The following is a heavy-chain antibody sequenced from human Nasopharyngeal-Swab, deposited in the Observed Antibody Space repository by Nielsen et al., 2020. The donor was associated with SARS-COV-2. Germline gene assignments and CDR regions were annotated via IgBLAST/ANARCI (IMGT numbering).Heavy chain of an antibody. J-gene: IGHJ3*02. V-gene: IGHV3-64*02. D-gene: IGHD5-24*01. Sequence: WVRQPPGKGLEYVSPISPNGHSTYYADSLRGRFTISRDNSKNTLYLQMGSLRSEDTAVYYCARGWERWLRSPGNAFDIWGQGTMVTVSS. CDR3: ARGWERWLRSPGNAFDI. CDR2: ISPNGHST.